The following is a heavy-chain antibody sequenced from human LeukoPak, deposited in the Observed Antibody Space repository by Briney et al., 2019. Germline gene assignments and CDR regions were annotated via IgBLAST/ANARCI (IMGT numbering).Heavy chain of an antibody. V-gene: IGHV4-59*01. CDR1: GGSISSYY. CDR3: ARYIVSYPHDAFDI. D-gene: IGHD1-26*01. CDR2: IYYSGST. Sequence: SETLSLTCTVSGGSISSYYWSWIRQPPGKGLEWIGYIYYSGSTNYNPSLKSRVTISVDTSKNQFSLKLSSVTAADTAVYYCARYIVSYPHDAFDIWGQGTMVTVSS. J-gene: IGHJ3*02.